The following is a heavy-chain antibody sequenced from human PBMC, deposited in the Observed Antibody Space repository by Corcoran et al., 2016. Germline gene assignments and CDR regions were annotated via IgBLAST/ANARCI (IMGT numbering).Heavy chain of an antibody. CDR3: AKDIISSGDGYGMDV. J-gene: IGHJ6*02. D-gene: IGHD3-22*01. Sequence: EVQLVESGGVVVQPGGSLRLSCAASGFTFDDYAMHWVRQAPGKGLEWVSLISWDGGSTYYADSVKGRFTISRDNSKNSLYLQMNSLRAEDTALYYCAKDIISSGDGYGMDVWGQGTTVTVSS. CDR1: GFTFDDYA. V-gene: IGHV3-43D*03. CDR2: ISWDGGST.